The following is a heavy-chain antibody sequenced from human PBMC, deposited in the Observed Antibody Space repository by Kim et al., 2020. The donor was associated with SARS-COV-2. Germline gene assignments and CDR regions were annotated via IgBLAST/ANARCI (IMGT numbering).Heavy chain of an antibody. CDR3: VKGLSRQLWYGWYFDY. D-gene: IGHD5-18*01. V-gene: IGHV3-64D*06. J-gene: IGHJ4*02. Sequence: SVKGRFTISRDNSKNTLYLQMSSLRAEDTAVYYCVKGLSRQLWYGWYFDYWGQGTLVTVSS.